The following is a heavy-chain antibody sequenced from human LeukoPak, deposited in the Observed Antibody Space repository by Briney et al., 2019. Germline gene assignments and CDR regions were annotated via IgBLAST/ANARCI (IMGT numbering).Heavy chain of an antibody. Sequence: PAGSLRLSCAASGFTFSNFVVSWVRQAPGKGREWVSTIGGLSGSTYYADSVQGRFTISRDNSKNTLYLHMINLRAEDTAVYYCAKDGGDGYNRYFDYWGQGTLVTVSS. CDR2: IGGLSGST. J-gene: IGHJ4*02. CDR1: GFTFSNFV. D-gene: IGHD5-24*01. V-gene: IGHV3-23*01. CDR3: AKDGGDGYNRYFDY.